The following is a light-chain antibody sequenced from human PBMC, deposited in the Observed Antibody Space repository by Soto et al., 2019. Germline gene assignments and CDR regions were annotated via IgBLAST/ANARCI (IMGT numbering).Light chain of an antibody. J-gene: IGKJ1*01. CDR1: QSVSTY. CDR3: QQSFSTPPT. CDR2: AAS. Sequence: DLQMTQSPSSLSASVGDRVTITCRTSQSVSTYLNWYQQKPGRAPNLLIYAASSLQGGVPSRFSGSGSGTDFTLTISSLQPEDFATYYCQQSFSTPPTFGQGTKVEIK. V-gene: IGKV1-39*01.